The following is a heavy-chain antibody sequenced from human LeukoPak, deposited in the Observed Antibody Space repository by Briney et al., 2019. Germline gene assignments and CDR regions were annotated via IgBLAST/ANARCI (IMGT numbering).Heavy chain of an antibody. CDR1: GGSISGYH. D-gene: IGHD1-26*01. Sequence: SETLSLTCNVSGGSISGYHWSWIRQPPGKGLEWLGYIYYSGSSNYNPSLKSRVTMSADTSKNQFSLKLSSVTAADTAVYYCARHGVVVGATTMAPFDYWGQGTLVTVSS. J-gene: IGHJ4*02. V-gene: IGHV4-59*08. CDR3: ARHGVVVGATTMAPFDY. CDR2: IYYSGSS.